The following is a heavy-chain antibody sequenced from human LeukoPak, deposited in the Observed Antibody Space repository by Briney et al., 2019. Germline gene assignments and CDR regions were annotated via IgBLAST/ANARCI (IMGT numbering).Heavy chain of an antibody. CDR2: IYHSGST. V-gene: IGHV4-4*02. J-gene: IGHJ4*02. CDR3: ARFESSGYYPFDY. D-gene: IGHD3-22*01. Sequence: SETLSLTCAVSGGSISSSNWWSWVRQPPGKGLEWIREIYHSGSTNYNPSLKSRVTISVDTSKNQFSLELSSVTAADTAMYYCARFESSGYYPFDYWGQGTLVTVSS. CDR1: GGSISSSNW.